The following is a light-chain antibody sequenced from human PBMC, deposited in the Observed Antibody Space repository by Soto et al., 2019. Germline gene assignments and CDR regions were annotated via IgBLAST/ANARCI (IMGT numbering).Light chain of an antibody. J-gene: IGKJ5*01. CDR2: DAS. V-gene: IGKV3-11*01. CDR1: QTMGSW. Sequence: TQSPSTLSAFVGDRVTITCRASQTMGSWLAWYQQKPGQAPRLLIYDASNRATGIPARFSGSGSGTDFTLTISSLEPEDFAVYYCQQRSNWPPRITFGQGTRLEIK. CDR3: QQRSNWPPRIT.